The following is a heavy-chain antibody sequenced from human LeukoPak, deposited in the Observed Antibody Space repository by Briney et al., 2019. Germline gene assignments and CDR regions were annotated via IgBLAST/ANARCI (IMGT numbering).Heavy chain of an antibody. CDR2: IYYSGST. J-gene: IGHJ4*02. D-gene: IGHD6-19*01. V-gene: IGHV4-59*01. CDR3: AGTGIAVAGLDY. Sequence: SETLSLTCTVSGGSISSYYWSWIRQPPGKGLEWIGYIYYSGSTNYNPSLKSRVTISVDTSKNQFSLKLSSVTAADTAVYYCAGTGIAVAGLDYWGQGTLVTVSS. CDR1: GGSISSYY.